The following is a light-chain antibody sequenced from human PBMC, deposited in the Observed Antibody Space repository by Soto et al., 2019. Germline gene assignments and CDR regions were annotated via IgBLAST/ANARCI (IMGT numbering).Light chain of an antibody. V-gene: IGKV3-20*01. CDR1: QSVSSSY. Sequence: EIVLTQSPATLSSFPGDRVTLSCRASQSVSSSYLAWYQQKPVQAPRLLIYGASSRATGIPDRFSGGGSGTDFTLTISRLEPEDFAVYYCQQYGNSPITFGQGTRLEIK. J-gene: IGKJ5*01. CDR3: QQYGNSPIT. CDR2: GAS.